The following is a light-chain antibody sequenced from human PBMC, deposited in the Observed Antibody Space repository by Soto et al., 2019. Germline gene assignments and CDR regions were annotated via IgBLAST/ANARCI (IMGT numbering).Light chain of an antibody. CDR3: QQYKNWPPWT. J-gene: IGKJ1*01. CDR1: QSFRGL. V-gene: IGKV3-11*01. CDR2: DAS. Sequence: EVVLTQSPVTLSLSPGERATLSCRASQSFRGLLAWYQQKPGQAPRLLIYDASNRATGIPARFSGSGSGTDFTLTISSLQSEDSAVYYCQQYKNWPPWTFGQGTKVEIK.